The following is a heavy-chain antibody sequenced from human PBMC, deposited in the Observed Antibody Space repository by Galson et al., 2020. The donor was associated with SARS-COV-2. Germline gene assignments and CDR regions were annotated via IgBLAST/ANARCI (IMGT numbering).Heavy chain of an antibody. CDR1: GYTFTSYD. CDR3: ARDGSSSWYVWFDP. Sequence: ASVKVSCKASGYTFTSYDINWVRQATGQGLEWMGWMNPNSGNTGYAQKFQGRVTMTRDTSISTAYMELSRLRSDDTAVYYCARDGSSSWYVWFDPWGQGTLVTVSS. J-gene: IGHJ5*02. D-gene: IGHD6-13*01. V-gene: IGHV1-8*01. CDR2: MNPNSGNT.